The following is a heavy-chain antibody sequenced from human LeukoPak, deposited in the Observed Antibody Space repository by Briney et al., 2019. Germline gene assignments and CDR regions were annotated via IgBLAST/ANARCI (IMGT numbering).Heavy chain of an antibody. CDR1: GYTFTSYG. CDR2: ISAYNGNT. Sequence: WASVKVSCKASGYTFTSYGISWVRQAPGQGLEWMGWISAYNGNTNYAQKLQGRVTMTTDTSTSTAYMELRSLRFDDTAVYYCARGAPYYYDSSGYSPWGQGTLVTVSS. V-gene: IGHV1-18*01. J-gene: IGHJ5*02. D-gene: IGHD3-22*01. CDR3: ARGAPYYYDSSGYSP.